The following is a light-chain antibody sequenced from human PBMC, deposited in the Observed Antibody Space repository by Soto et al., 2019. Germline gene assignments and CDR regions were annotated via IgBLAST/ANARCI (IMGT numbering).Light chain of an antibody. CDR1: SSDVGVYNY. CDR3: CTYAGSSLWV. Sequence: QSALTQPRSVSGSPGQSVTISCTGTSSDVGVYNYVSWYQQHPGTAPQLVIYAVIKRPSGVPYRFSGSKSGNTASLTISGRQAEDEADCYCCTYAGSSLWVFGGGTKLTVL. V-gene: IGLV2-11*01. J-gene: IGLJ3*02. CDR2: AVI.